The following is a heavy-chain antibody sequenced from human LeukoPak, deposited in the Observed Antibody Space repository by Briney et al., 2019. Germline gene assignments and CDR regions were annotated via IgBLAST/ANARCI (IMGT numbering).Heavy chain of an antibody. Sequence: GASLRLSCAASGFTFSSYAMSWVRQAPGKGLEWVSAISGSGGSTHYADSVKGRFTISRDNSKNTLYLQMNSLRAEDTAVYYCAKLIAAANPLDYWGQGTLVTVSS. D-gene: IGHD6-13*01. CDR3: AKLIAAANPLDY. J-gene: IGHJ4*02. V-gene: IGHV3-23*01. CDR1: GFTFSSYA. CDR2: ISGSGGST.